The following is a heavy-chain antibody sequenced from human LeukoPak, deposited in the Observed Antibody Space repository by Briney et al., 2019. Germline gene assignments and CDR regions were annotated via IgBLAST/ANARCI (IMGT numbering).Heavy chain of an antibody. CDR2: IYTSRST. J-gene: IGHJ3*02. CDR1: GGSISSYY. Sequence: SETLSLTCTVSGGSISSYYWSWIRQPAGKGLEWIGRIYTSRSTNYNPSLKSRVTMSVDTSKNQFSLKLSSVTAADTAVYYCARRETYAVAVTYDAFDIWGQGTMVTVSS. D-gene: IGHD6-19*01. V-gene: IGHV4-4*07. CDR3: ARRETYAVAVTYDAFDI.